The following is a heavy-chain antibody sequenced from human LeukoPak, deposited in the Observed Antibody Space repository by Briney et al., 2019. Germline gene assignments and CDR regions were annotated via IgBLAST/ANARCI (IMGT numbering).Heavy chain of an antibody. Sequence: GSLRLSCAASGFTFSNYAMSWVRQAPGKGLERIGNIYHSGSTYYNPSLKSRVTISVDTSKNQFSLKLSSVTAADTAVYYCARHRGYYDSPNWFDPWGQGTLVTVSS. V-gene: IGHV4-38-2*01. CDR3: ARHRGYYDSPNWFDP. J-gene: IGHJ5*02. CDR2: IYHSGST. CDR1: GFTFSNYA. D-gene: IGHD3-22*01.